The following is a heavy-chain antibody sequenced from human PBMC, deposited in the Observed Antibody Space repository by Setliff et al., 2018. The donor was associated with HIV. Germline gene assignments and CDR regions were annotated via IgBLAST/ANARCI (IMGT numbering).Heavy chain of an antibody. CDR1: GYTFISYA. CDR2: ITGGSGNT. J-gene: IGHJ6*02. V-gene: IGHV1-3*01. CDR3: ARDSGDDYSDYYYYGMDV. D-gene: IGHD4-4*01. Sequence: ASVKVSCKASGYTFISYAIHWARQAPGQSLEWMGWITGGSGNTKYSEKFQGRVTLTRDTSASTAYMELSSLRSEDTALYYCARDSGDDYSDYYYYGMDVWGQGTTVTVSS.